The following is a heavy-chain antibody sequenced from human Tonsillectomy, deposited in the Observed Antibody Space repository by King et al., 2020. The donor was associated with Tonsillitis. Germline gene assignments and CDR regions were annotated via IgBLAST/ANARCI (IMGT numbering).Heavy chain of an antibody. J-gene: IGHJ4*02. V-gene: IGHV2-5*02. Sequence: TLKESGPTLVKPTQTLTLTCTFSGFSLSTSGVGVGWIRQPPGKALEWLAHIYWDDDKRYRPSLKSRRTITKDTSTNPVVLTMTNRDPVDTATYSCVHRPFIPFVRDVFFDYWGQGTRVTVSS. CDR2: IYWDDDK. CDR1: GFSLSTSGVG. D-gene: IGHD3-10*01. CDR3: VHRPFIPFVRDVFFDY.